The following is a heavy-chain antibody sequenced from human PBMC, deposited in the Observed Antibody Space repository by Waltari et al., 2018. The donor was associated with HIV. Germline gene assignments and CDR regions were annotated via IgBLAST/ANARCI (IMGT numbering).Heavy chain of an antibody. CDR2: INPNSGGT. J-gene: IGHJ6*02. CDR1: GYPFTGYY. Sequence: QVQLVQSGAEVKKPGASVKVSCTASGYPFTGYYMHWVRQAPGQGLEWMGWINPNSGGTNYAQKFQGRVTMTRDTSISTAYMELSRLRSDDTAVYYCARDRARTTDYYYYGMDVWGQGTTVTVSS. V-gene: IGHV1-2*02. D-gene: IGHD1-7*01. CDR3: ARDRARTTDYYYYGMDV.